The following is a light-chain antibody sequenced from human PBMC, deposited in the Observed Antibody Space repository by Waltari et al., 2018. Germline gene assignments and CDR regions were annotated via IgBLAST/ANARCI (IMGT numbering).Light chain of an antibody. Sequence: QSVLTQPPSVSAAAGQKVTISCSGSGSNIGNNFVSWYQQLPGTAPKLLIFDNNKRPSGIPDRFSGSKSGSSATLGIAGLQTGEEAEYYCGTWDSDLSVVFGGGTRLTVL. V-gene: IGLV1-51*01. J-gene: IGLJ2*01. CDR3: GTWDSDLSVV. CDR2: DNN. CDR1: GSNIGNNF.